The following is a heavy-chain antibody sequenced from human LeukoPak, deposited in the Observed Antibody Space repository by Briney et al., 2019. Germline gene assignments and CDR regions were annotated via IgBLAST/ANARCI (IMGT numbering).Heavy chain of an antibody. CDR3: ARVPARPYCSSTSCYVIWSDP. CDR1: GGSFSGYY. CDR2: INHSGST. V-gene: IGHV4-34*01. D-gene: IGHD2-2*01. J-gene: IGHJ5*02. Sequence: SETLSLTCAVYGGSFSGYYWSWIRQPPGKGLEWIGEINHSGSTNYNPSLKSRVTISVDTSKNQFSLKLSSVTAADTAVYYCARVPARPYCSSTSCYVIWSDPWGQGTLVTVSS.